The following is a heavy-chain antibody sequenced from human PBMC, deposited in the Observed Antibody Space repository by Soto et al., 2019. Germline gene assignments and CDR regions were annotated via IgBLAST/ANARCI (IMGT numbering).Heavy chain of an antibody. J-gene: IGHJ6*02. CDR3: ARAMVRGVTPSYYYYYGMDV. V-gene: IGHV1-69*13. Sequence: GASVKVSCKASGGTFSSYAISWVRQAPGQGLEWMGGIIPIFGTANYAQKFQGRVTITADESTSTAYMELSSLRSEDTAVYYCARAMVRGVTPSYYYYYGMDVWGQGTTVTVSS. CDR1: GGTFSSYA. CDR2: IIPIFGTA. D-gene: IGHD3-10*01.